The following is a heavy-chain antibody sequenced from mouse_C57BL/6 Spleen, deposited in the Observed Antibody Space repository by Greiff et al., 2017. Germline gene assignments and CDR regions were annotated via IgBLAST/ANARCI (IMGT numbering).Heavy chain of an antibody. CDR1: GYTFTDYY. Sequence: EVKLVESGPVLVKPGASVKMSCKASGYTFTDYYMNWVKQSHGKSLEWIGVINPYNGGTSYNQKFKGKATLTVDKSSSTAYMELNSLTSEDSAVYYCARGGNYAFAYWGQGTLVTVSA. J-gene: IGHJ3*01. D-gene: IGHD2-1*01. V-gene: IGHV1-19*01. CDR2: INPYNGGT. CDR3: ARGGNYAFAY.